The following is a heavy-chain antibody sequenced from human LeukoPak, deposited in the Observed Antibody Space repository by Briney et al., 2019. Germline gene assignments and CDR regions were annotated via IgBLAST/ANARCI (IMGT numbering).Heavy chain of an antibody. CDR3: ARDRGTWNDDGFDY. J-gene: IGHJ4*02. D-gene: IGHD1-1*01. V-gene: IGHV4-59*12. CDR1: GGSLSSYY. CDR2: IYYSGST. Sequence: SETLSLTCTVSGGSLSSYYWSWIRQPPGKGLEWIGYIYYSGSTNYNPSLKSRVTMSVDTSKNQFSLKLSSVTAADTAVYYCARDRGTWNDDGFDYWGQGTLVTVSS.